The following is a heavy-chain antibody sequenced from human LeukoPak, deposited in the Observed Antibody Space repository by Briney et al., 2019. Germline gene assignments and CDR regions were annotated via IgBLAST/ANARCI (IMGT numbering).Heavy chain of an antibody. J-gene: IGHJ6*03. CDR1: GYTFTSYG. D-gene: IGHD6-19*01. V-gene: IGHV1-2*02. Sequence: ASVKVSCKASGYTFTSYGISWVRQAPGQGREWMGWINPNSGGTNYAQKFQGRVTMTRDTSISTAYMELSRLRSDDTAVYYCARDRQWLDPYYYYYMDVWGKGTTVTVSS. CDR3: ARDRQWLDPYYYYYMDV. CDR2: INPNSGGT.